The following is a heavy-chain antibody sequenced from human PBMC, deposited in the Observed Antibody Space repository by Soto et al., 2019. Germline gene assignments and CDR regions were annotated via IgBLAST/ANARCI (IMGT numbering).Heavy chain of an antibody. J-gene: IGHJ5*02. V-gene: IGHV4-59*01. CDR2: IHYSGST. CDR3: ASPHVGISGWDNGFDP. CDR1: GGSISSYY. D-gene: IGHD6-25*01. Sequence: QVQLQESGPGLVKPSETLSLTCTVSGGSISSYYWSWIRQPPGKGLESIGYIHYSGSTNYNPSLKSRVTISVDTSNNQFSPKLNSVTAADTAVYYCASPHVGISGWDNGFDPWGQGTLVTVSS.